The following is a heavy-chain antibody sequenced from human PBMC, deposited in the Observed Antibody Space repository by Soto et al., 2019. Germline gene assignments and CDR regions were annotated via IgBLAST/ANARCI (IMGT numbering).Heavy chain of an antibody. CDR3: AGENRLLGLTGWLDP. J-gene: IGHJ5*02. V-gene: IGHV4-59*01. CDR2: MDYSGRA. CDR1: GDSIKNKY. Sequence: SETLSLTCTVSGDSIKNKYWTWVRQSPGKGLEWIGSMDYSGRASHNPSLKSRAAMFVDTSNSKFSLKLISVTAADTAMYYCAGENRLLGLTGWLDPWGRGA. D-gene: IGHD3-3*01.